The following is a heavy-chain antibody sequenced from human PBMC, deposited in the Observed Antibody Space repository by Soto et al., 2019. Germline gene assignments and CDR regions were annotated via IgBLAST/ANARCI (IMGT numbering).Heavy chain of an antibody. CDR2: INGGDDSE. Sequence: GGSLRLSCAVSGFTFRNSPMSWVRRAHGKGLEWVSGINGGDDSEHYVDSVRGRFTIIRDNSKNLLLLQMNSLRVEDTAISNCTKNSHWSLISPTHAPWGQGTQVTVSS. V-gene: IGHV3-23*01. CDR3: TKNSHWSLISPTHAP. D-gene: IGHD3-3*01. CDR1: GFTFRNSP. J-gene: IGHJ5*02.